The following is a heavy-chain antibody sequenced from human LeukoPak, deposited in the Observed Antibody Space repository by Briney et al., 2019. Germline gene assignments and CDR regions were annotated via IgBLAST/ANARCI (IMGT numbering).Heavy chain of an antibody. Sequence: ASVKVSCKASGYTFTSYGISWVRQAPGQGLEWMGWISAYNGNTNYAQKLQGRVTMTTDTSTSTAYMELRSLRSDDTAVYYCARVQMATLSSYYYYYYMDVWGKGTTVTVSS. V-gene: IGHV1-18*01. CDR2: ISAYNGNT. J-gene: IGHJ6*03. CDR3: ARVQMATLSSYYYYYYMDV. D-gene: IGHD5-12*01. CDR1: GYTFTSYG.